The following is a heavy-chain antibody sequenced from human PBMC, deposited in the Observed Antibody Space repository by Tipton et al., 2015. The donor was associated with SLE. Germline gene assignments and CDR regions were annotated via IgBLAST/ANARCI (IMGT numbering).Heavy chain of an antibody. CDR2: VYHSGST. Sequence: GLVKPSETLSLTCTVSGYSISSDYYWGWIRQPPGKGLEWIGSVYHSGSTYYNPSLKSRVTISVDTSKNQFSLKLNSVTAADTAVYYCARRHYSGPFDSWGQGTLVTVSS. D-gene: IGHD5-12*01. CDR3: ARRHYSGPFDS. V-gene: IGHV4-38-2*02. J-gene: IGHJ4*02. CDR1: GYSISSDYY.